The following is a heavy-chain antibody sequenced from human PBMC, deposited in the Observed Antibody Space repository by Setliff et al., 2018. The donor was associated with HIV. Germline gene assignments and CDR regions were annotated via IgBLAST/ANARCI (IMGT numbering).Heavy chain of an antibody. CDR1: GDSITNDDYY. V-gene: IGHV4-39*01. CDR3: ARYTSKVDWFDP. Sequence: SETLSLTCTVSGDSITNDDYYWGWIRQPPGKELEWIAIIHYNGRTYYDPSLKSRVTIFVDTSKTQFYLKLRSVTASDTAVYYCARYTSKVDWFDPWGQGTLVTVSS. J-gene: IGHJ5*02. CDR2: IHYNGRT. D-gene: IGHD2-2*02.